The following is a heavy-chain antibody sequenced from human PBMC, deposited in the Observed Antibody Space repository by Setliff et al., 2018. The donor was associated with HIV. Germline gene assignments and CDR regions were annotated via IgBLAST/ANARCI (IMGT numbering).Heavy chain of an antibody. D-gene: IGHD2-21*02. J-gene: IGHJ6*03. Sequence: SETLSLTCAVCGESFSGHHYNWIRQPPGKGLEWIGKINQSGNTNYNPSLKSRVTTSVDTSKNQFSLKLSSVTAADTAVYYCARRDHYYYYMDVWGKGTTVTVSS. CDR1: GESFSGHH. V-gene: IGHV4-34*01. CDR3: ARRDHYYYYMDV. CDR2: INQSGNT.